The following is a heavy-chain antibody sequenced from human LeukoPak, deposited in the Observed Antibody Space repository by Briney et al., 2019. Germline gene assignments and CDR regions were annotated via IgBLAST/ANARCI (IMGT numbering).Heavy chain of an antibody. D-gene: IGHD3-16*01. CDR1: GFTFSSYA. V-gene: IGHV3-23*01. Sequence: GGSLRLSCAASGFTFSSYAMSWVRQAPGKGLEWVSAISGSGGSTYYADSVKGRFTISRDNSKNTLYLQMNSLRAEDTAVYYCAGGELHPLNYYYYMDVWGKGTTVTVSS. CDR3: AGGELHPLNYYYYMDV. J-gene: IGHJ6*03. CDR2: ISGSGGST.